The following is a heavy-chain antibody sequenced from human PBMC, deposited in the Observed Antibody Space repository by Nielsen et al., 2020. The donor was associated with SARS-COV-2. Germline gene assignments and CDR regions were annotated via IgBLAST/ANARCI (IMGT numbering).Heavy chain of an antibody. CDR3: ARGLVGSGPFDN. J-gene: IGHJ4*02. D-gene: IGHD3-10*01. V-gene: IGHV3-30*01. Sequence: SVKGRFTISRDDSKNTLYLQMDSLRPEDTAVYYCARGLVGSGPFDNWGQGTLVAVSS.